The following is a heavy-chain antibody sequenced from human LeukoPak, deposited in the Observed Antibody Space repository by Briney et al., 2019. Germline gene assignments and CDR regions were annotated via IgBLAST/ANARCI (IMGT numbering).Heavy chain of an antibody. CDR1: GFTFSDYY. D-gene: IGHD3-9*01. CDR3: ARSIYDILTGYYRESGLFDY. V-gene: IGHV3-11*01. J-gene: IGHJ4*02. Sequence: GGSLRLSCAASGFTFSDYYMSWIRQAPGKGLEWVSYISSSGSTIYYADSVKGRFTISRDNAKNSLYLQMNSLRAEDTAVYYCARSIYDILTGYYRESGLFDYWGQGTLVTVSS. CDR2: ISSSGSTI.